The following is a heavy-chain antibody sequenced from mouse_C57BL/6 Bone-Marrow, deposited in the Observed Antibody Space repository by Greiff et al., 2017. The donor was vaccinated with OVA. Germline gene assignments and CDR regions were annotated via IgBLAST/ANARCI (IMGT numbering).Heavy chain of an antibody. V-gene: IGHV14-4*01. CDR3: TTGGWLLYYAMDY. CDR1: GFNIKDDY. CDR2: IDPENGDT. Sequence: EVQLQQSGAELVRPGASVKLSCTASGFNIKDDYMHWVKQRPEQGLEWIGWIDPENGDTAYASKFQGTATITADTASTTAYLQLSSLTSEDTAVYYCTTGGWLLYYAMDYWGQGTSVTVSS. J-gene: IGHJ4*01. D-gene: IGHD2-3*01.